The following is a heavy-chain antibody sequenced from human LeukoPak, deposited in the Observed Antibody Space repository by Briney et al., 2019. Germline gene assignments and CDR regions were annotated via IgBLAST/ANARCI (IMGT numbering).Heavy chain of an antibody. CDR2: ILQSGST. Sequence: SETLSLTCAVSGDSISSNYWWSWVRPSPGKGLEWIGEILQSGSTNYNPSLRSRVTISIDKSKNQFSLNLSSVTAADTAVYYCARHSGPYCSGGSCYGWFDPWGQGTLVTVSS. CDR1: GDSISSNYW. J-gene: IGHJ5*02. D-gene: IGHD2-15*01. CDR3: ARHSGPYCSGGSCYGWFDP. V-gene: IGHV4-4*02.